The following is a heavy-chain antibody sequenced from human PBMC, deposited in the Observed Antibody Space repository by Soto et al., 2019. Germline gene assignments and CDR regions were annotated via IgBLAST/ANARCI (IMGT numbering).Heavy chain of an antibody. CDR1: GFTLGRYA. D-gene: IGHD2-21*02. V-gene: IGHV3-23*01. CDR2: ISGSGGST. Sequence: QPGGNPGISCAAYGFTLGRYAISYVRQAPGKGLEWVSAISGSGGSTYYADSVKGRFTISRDTSKNTLYLQMNSLRAEDTAVYYCANTARASCRGDCYYWVQGT. J-gene: IGHJ4*02. CDR3: ANTARASCRGDCYY.